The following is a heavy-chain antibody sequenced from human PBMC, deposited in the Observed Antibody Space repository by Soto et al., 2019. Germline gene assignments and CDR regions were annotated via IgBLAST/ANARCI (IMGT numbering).Heavy chain of an antibody. Sequence: PSETLSLTCTVSGGSISSGGYYWSWIRQHPGKGLEWIGYIYYSGSTYYNPSLKSRVTISVDTSKNQFSLKLSSVTAADTAVYYCERLVYSGYPSADVDYWGQGTLVTVYS. V-gene: IGHV4-31*03. CDR1: GGSISSGGYY. CDR2: IYYSGST. D-gene: IGHD5-12*01. J-gene: IGHJ4*02. CDR3: ERLVYSGYPSADVDY.